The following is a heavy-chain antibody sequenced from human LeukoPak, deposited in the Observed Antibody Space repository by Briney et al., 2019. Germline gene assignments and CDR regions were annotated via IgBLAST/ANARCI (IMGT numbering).Heavy chain of an antibody. V-gene: IGHV4-31*03. CDR1: EGDLSHAGYF. CDR3: ARDAGYGMDV. CDR2: MDHSGRS. Sequence: SQTLSLTCPISEGDLSHAGYFWSWVRQRPGKGLGWMGYMDHSGRSYYSPSLESRVVISVDTSKNQVSLTLRSVTAADTAVYYCARDAGYGMDVWGQGTTVTVSS. J-gene: IGHJ6*02.